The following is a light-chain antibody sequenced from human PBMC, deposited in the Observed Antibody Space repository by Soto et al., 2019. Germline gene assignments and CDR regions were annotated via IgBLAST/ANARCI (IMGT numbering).Light chain of an antibody. J-gene: IGKJ3*01. CDR1: QGISNR. CDR2: GAS. Sequence: DVQLTQFPSSLSASVGDSVTITCRASQGISNRLAWFQQIPGKAPKSLIYGASSLHSGVPSKFSGSGSATDFTLTISSLQPEDFAPYYCLQYNTFPYAFGRGTKVDV. V-gene: IGKV1-16*02. CDR3: LQYNTFPYA.